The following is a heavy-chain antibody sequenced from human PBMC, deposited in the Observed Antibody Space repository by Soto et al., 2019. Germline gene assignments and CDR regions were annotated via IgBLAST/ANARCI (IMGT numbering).Heavy chain of an antibody. CDR1: GGLFSSYP. J-gene: IGHJ4*02. Sequence: GASVKVSCKASGGLFSSYPISWVRQVPGQGLEWMGGIIPVFQTAYYTQRFQGRVTITADESTNTAYMELSSRRSEDTAIDYCARAGRGYSWVYEFWGQGTLVTV. CDR2: IIPVFQTA. D-gene: IGHD3-22*01. V-gene: IGHV1-69*13. CDR3: ARAGRGYSWVYEF.